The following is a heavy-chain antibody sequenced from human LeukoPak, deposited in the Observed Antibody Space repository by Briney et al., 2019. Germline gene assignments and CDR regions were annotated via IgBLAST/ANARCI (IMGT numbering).Heavy chain of an antibody. J-gene: IGHJ4*02. Sequence: GSLRLSCAASGFTFSSYWMSWVRQAPGKGLEWVANIKQDGSEKYYVDSVKGRFTISRDNAKSSLYLQMNSLRAEDTAVYYCARDLGGIAVAGTGFDYWGQGTLVTVSS. CDR3: ARDLGGIAVAGTGFDY. CDR1: GFTFSSYW. D-gene: IGHD6-19*01. V-gene: IGHV3-7*01. CDR2: IKQDGSEK.